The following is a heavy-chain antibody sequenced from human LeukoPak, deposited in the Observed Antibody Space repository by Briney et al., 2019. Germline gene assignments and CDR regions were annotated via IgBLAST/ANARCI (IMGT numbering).Heavy chain of an antibody. J-gene: IGHJ6*03. CDR1: GYTFTKYY. D-gene: IGHD1-26*01. CDR3: ARAQGSYYHYYMDV. Sequence: ASVKVSCKASGYTFTKYYIHWVRQAPGQGLEWMGLINPSGGSPNYAQKFQGRVTMTRDMSTSTVNMELSSLRSEDTAVYYCARAQGSYYHYYMDVWGKGTTVTVSS. CDR2: INPSGGSP. V-gene: IGHV1-46*01.